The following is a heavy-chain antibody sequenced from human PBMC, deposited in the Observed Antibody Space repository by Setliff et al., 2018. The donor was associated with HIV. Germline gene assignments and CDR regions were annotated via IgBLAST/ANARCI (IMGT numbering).Heavy chain of an antibody. J-gene: IGHJ5*02. CDR2: ISGSGDST. CDR1: GFTFNYHA. V-gene: IGHV3-23*01. D-gene: IGHD3-16*01. Sequence: GGSLRLSCAASGFTFNYHAMTWVRHAPGKGLEWVSGISGSGDSTFYAHSVKGRFTISRDNSRDTLYLEMNKLGAEDTALDYCAKDYTPTFWEYNWFDVWGQGTQVTVSS. CDR3: AKDYTPTFWEYNWFDV.